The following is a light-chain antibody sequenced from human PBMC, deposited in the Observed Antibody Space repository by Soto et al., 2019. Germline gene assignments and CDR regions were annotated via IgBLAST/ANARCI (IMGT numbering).Light chain of an antibody. V-gene: IGKV1-5*01. J-gene: IGKJ2*01. CDR2: DAS. CDR1: QSISNW. Sequence: DIQMTQSPSTLSASVGDRVTITCRASQSISNWLAWYQQKPGKAPKLLIYDASSLGSGVPSRFSGSGSGTEFTLTISRLQPDDFATYYCQQFNSYPYTFGQGTKLEIK. CDR3: QQFNSYPYT.